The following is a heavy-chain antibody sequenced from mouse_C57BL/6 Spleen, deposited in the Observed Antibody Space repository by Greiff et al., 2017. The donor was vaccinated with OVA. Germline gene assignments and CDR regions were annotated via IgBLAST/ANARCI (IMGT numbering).Heavy chain of an antibody. CDR3: ATSDGSRYRVYFDY. CDR1: GYTFTSYW. CDR2: IYPGSGST. D-gene: IGHD1-1*01. V-gene: IGHV1-55*01. Sequence: QVQLKQSGAELVKPGASVKMSCKASGYTFTSYWITWVKQRPGQGLEWIGDIYPGSGSTNYNEKFKSKATLTVDTSSSTAYMQLSSLTSEDSAVYYCATSDGSRYRVYFDYWGQGNTLTVS. J-gene: IGHJ2*01.